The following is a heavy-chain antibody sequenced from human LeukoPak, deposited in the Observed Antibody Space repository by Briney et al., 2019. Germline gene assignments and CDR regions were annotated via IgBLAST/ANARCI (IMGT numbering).Heavy chain of an antibody. CDR1: GFTFTDYF. CDR3: ASAVDQDFDN. Sequence: ASVKVSCKASGFTFTDYFMHWVRQAPGQGLEWVGMIKPSDGSTRYAQRFQDRVTMTRDTSTPTLYMDLSSLRAEDTAVYYCASAVDQDFDNWGQGTLVTVSS. J-gene: IGHJ4*02. V-gene: IGHV1-46*01. D-gene: IGHD5-12*01. CDR2: IKPSDGST.